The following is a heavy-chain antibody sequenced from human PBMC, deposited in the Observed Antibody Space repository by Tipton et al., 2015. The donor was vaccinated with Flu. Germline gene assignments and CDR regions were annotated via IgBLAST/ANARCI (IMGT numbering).Heavy chain of an antibody. V-gene: IGHV4-38-2*01. Sequence: TLSLTCAVSGDSISSDFYWAWIRQPPGRGLEWIGNINPNGNAYHNPSLKSRVTISVDRSKNQFSLTVSDVSAADTAIYYCARRDYSNYVSEPKNWFDPWGQGLRVTVSS. CDR2: INPNGNA. D-gene: IGHD4-11*01. J-gene: IGHJ5*02. CDR1: GDSISSDFY. CDR3: ARRDYSNYVSEPKNWFDP.